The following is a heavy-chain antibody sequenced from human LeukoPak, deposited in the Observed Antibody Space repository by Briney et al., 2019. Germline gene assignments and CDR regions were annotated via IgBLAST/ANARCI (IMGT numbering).Heavy chain of an antibody. V-gene: IGHV3-30*02. CDR1: GFTFSSYG. J-gene: IGHJ4*02. CDR3: ALTYGSGSYPPFDY. D-gene: IGHD3-10*01. Sequence: GGSLRLSCAASGFTFSSYGMHWVRQAPGKGLEWVAFIRYDGSNKYYADSVKGRFTISRDNSKNTLYLQMNSLRAEDTAVYYCALTYGSGSYPPFDYWGQGTLVTVSS. CDR2: IRYDGSNK.